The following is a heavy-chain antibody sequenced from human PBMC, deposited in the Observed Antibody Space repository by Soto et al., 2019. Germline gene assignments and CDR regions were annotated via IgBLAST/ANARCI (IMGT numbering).Heavy chain of an antibody. J-gene: IGHJ6*02. CDR2: IHYSGST. CDR3: ARQVSSGLGPYYCDMEV. Sequence: SETLSLTCTVSGGSIISYFWSWIRQPPGRGLEWIGHIHYSGSTNYNPSLKSRVTISVDTSKNQVSLKLSSVTAADTAMYFCARQVSSGLGPYYCDMEVWGQGTT. CDR1: GGSIISYF. V-gene: IGHV4-59*08. D-gene: IGHD6-25*01.